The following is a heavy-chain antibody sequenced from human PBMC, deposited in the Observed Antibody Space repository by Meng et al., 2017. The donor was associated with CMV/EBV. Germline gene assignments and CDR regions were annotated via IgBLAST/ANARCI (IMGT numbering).Heavy chain of an antibody. J-gene: IGHJ5*02. CDR3: ARDAYYDFWSGYINWFDP. Sequence: TVTSYYMQWVRQAPGQGLEWMGIINPSGGSTSYAQKFQGRVTMTRDTSTSTVYMELSSLRSEDTAVYYCARDAYYDFWSGYINWFDPWGQGTLVTVSS. CDR1: TVTSYY. CDR2: INPSGGST. D-gene: IGHD3-3*01. V-gene: IGHV1-46*01.